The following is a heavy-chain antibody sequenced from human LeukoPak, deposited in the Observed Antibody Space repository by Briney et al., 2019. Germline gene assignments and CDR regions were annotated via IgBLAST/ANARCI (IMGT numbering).Heavy chain of an antibody. V-gene: IGHV3-23*01. CDR2: LSGSGGST. J-gene: IGHJ3*02. D-gene: IGHD1-26*01. Sequence: GGSLRLSCAASGFTFSDYAMTWVRQAPGKGLEWVSGLSGSGGSTYYADSVKGRFTISRDNSKNTLYLQMNSLRAEDTAVYYCAKRPTDGGSYYVFDAFDIWGQGTMVTVSS. CDR1: GFTFSDYA. CDR3: AKRPTDGGSYYVFDAFDI.